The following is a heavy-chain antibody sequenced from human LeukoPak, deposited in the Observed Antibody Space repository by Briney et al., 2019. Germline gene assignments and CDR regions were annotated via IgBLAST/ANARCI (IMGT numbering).Heavy chain of an antibody. D-gene: IGHD2-15*01. CDR1: GFTFSSYA. Sequence: GGSLRLFCAASGFTFSSYAMHWVRQAPGKGVEWVAVISYDGSNKYYADSVKGRFTISRDNSKNTLYLQMNSLRAEDTAVYYCARDGLATQCSGGSCYSDAFDIWGQGTMVTVSS. V-gene: IGHV3-30-3*01. CDR3: ARDGLATQCSGGSCYSDAFDI. CDR2: ISYDGSNK. J-gene: IGHJ3*02.